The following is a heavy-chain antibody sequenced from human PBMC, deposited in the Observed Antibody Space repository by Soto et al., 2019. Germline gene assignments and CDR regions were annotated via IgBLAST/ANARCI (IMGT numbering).Heavy chain of an antibody. J-gene: IGHJ5*02. D-gene: IGHD6-19*01. CDR1: GGSISSYY. CDR2: IYYSGST. Sequence: SETLSLTCTVSGGSISSYYWSWIRQPPGKGLEWIGYIYYSGSTNYNPSLKSRVPISVDTSKNQFSLKLSSVTAADTAVYYCASLTRPYSSGWYWFDPWGQGTLVTVSS. V-gene: IGHV4-59*01. CDR3: ASLTRPYSSGWYWFDP.